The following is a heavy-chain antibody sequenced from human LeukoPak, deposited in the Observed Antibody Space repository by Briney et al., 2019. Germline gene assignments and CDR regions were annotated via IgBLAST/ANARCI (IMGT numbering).Heavy chain of an antibody. D-gene: IGHD3-22*01. CDR1: GFSLTTSGVG. J-gene: IGHJ5*02. CDR2: INWDDQK. Sequence: QTLTLTCTFSGFSLTTSGVGVGWIRQPPGKALEWLALINWDDQKVYSPSLQSRLSITKDTSKNQVVLTMTNVDPVDTATYYCAHRRDSSGYQYRYWFAPWGQGTLVTVSS. CDR3: AHRRDSSGYQYRYWFAP. V-gene: IGHV2-5*02.